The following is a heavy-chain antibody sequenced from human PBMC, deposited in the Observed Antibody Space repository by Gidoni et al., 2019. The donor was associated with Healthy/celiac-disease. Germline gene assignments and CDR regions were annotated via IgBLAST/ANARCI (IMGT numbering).Heavy chain of an antibody. J-gene: IGHJ6*03. V-gene: IGHV4-34*01. CDR1: GGSFSGYY. Sequence: QVQLQQWGAGLLKPSETLSLTCAVYGGSFSGYYWSWIRQPPGKGLEWIGEINHSGSTNYNPSLKSRVTISVDTSKNQFSLKLSSVTAADTAVYYCAGTSGYCSSTSCYFVGYYYYMDVWGKGTTVTVSS. D-gene: IGHD2-2*03. CDR3: AGTSGYCSSTSCYFVGYYYYMDV. CDR2: INHSGST.